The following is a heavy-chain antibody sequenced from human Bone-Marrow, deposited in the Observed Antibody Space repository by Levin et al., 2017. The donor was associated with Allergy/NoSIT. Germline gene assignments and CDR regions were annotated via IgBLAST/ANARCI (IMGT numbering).Heavy chain of an antibody. D-gene: IGHD5-12*01. Sequence: SETLSLTCAVSGGSISSSNWWSWVRQPPGKGLEWIGEIYHSGSTNYNPSLKSRVTISVDKSKNQFSLKLSSVTAADTAVYYCARETVDIVATIRKPYYYYYMDVWGKGTTVTVSS. J-gene: IGHJ6*03. V-gene: IGHV4-4*02. CDR2: IYHSGST. CDR3: ARETVDIVATIRKPYYYYYMDV. CDR1: GGSISSSNW.